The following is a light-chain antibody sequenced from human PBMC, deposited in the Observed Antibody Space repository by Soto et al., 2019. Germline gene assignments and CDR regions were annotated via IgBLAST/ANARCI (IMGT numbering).Light chain of an antibody. Sequence: EIVMKKSPGTLSVSPGDRATLSCRASQSVSSSLAWYQQKPGQAPRLLMYGASTRPSGVPARFSGSGSGTEFTLTISTLQSEDFAVYYCQQYDNWPPLTFGGGTKVDNK. V-gene: IGKV3-15*01. CDR2: GAS. CDR3: QQYDNWPPLT. J-gene: IGKJ4*01. CDR1: QSVSSS.